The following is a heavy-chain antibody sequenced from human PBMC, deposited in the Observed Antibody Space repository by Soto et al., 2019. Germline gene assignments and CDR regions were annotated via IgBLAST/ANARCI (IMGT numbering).Heavy chain of an antibody. Sequence: QVQLVQSGAEVKKPGASVKVSCKASGYTFTSYGISWVRQAPGQGLEWMGWIGAYNGNTNYAQKLQGRVTMTTDTSTSTAYMELRSLRSDDTAVYYCARGGRHDSSGYYLPFSGMDVWGQGTTVTVSS. CDR3: ARGGRHDSSGYYLPFSGMDV. V-gene: IGHV1-18*01. D-gene: IGHD3-22*01. J-gene: IGHJ6*02. CDR2: IGAYNGNT. CDR1: GYTFTSYG.